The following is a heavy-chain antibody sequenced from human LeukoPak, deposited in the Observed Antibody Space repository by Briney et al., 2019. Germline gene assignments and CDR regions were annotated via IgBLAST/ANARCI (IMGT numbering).Heavy chain of an antibody. Sequence: SETLSLTCTVSGGSISSGDYYWSWIRQPPGKGLEWIGYIYYSGSTYYNPSLKSRVTISVDTSRNQFSLKLSSVTAADTAVYYCAREGYHSTGPTHWGQGTLVTVSS. CDR3: AREGYHSTGPTH. J-gene: IGHJ4*02. V-gene: IGHV4-30-4*08. CDR2: IYYSGST. D-gene: IGHD3-22*01. CDR1: GGSISSGDYY.